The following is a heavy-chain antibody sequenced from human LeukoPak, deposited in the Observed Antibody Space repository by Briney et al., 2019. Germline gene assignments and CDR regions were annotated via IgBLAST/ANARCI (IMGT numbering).Heavy chain of an antibody. CDR1: GGSFSGYY. CDR2: INHSGST. D-gene: IGHD3-10*01. CDR3: ARVRRLRHYYYGSGSSIDY. Sequence: SETLSLTCAVYGGSFSGYYWSWIRQPPGKGLEWIGEINHSGSTNYNPSLKSRVTISVDTSKSQFSLKLSSVTAADTAVYYCARVRRLRHYYYGSGSSIDYWGQGTLVTVSS. V-gene: IGHV4-34*01. J-gene: IGHJ4*02.